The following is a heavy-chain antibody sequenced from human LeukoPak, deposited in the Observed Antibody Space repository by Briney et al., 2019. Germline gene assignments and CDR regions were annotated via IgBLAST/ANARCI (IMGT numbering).Heavy chain of an antibody. CDR2: IIPIFGIA. V-gene: IGHV1-69*04. J-gene: IGHJ4*02. D-gene: IGHD3-10*01. Sequence: ASVKVSCKASGGTFSSYAISWVRQAPGQGLEWMGRIIPIFGIANYAQKFQGRVTITADKSTSTAYMELSSLRSDDTAVYYCARDFQGSPISYWGQGTLVTVSS. CDR1: GGTFSSYA. CDR3: ARDFQGSPISY.